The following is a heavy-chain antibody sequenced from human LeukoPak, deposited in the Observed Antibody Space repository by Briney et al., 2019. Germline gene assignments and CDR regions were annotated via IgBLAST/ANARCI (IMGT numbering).Heavy chain of an antibody. CDR2: INPNSGGT. CDR3: AGDRGSSGWYGRTFDI. D-gene: IGHD6-19*01. Sequence: ASVKVSCKASGYTFTGYYMHWVRQAPGQGLEWMGWINPNSGGTNFAQKFQGRVTMTRDTSISTVYMELSRLRSDDTAVYYCAGDRGSSGWYGRTFDIWGQGAMVTVSS. J-gene: IGHJ3*02. CDR1: GYTFTGYY. V-gene: IGHV1-2*02.